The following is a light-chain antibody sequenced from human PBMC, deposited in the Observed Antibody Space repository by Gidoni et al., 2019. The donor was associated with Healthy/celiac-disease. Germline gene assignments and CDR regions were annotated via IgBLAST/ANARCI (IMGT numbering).Light chain of an antibody. CDR3: QQYGSSPL. CDR1: QSVSSSY. CDR2: GAS. Sequence: EIGLTQSPGTLSLSPGERATLSCRASQSVSSSYLAWYQQKPGQAPRLLIYGASSRATGIPDRFSGSGSGTDFTLTISRLEPEDFAGYYCQQYGSSPLFXQXTKLEIK. J-gene: IGKJ2*01. V-gene: IGKV3-20*01.